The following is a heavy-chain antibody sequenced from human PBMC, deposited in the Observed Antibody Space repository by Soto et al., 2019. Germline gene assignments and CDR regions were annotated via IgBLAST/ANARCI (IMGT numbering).Heavy chain of an antibody. CDR2: ILYSGST. CDR1: GGSITRNNHY. J-gene: IGHJ4*02. Sequence: QLQLQESGPGLVKPSETLSLTCIVSGGSITRNNHYWGWIRQSPGKVLEWIGSILYSGSTNCNPALTRRVTLSVETSKDQFTLKLSSVTAADTALYYCARLGSSGWYQGSYFDYWGQGTLVTVSS. D-gene: IGHD6-19*01. V-gene: IGHV4-39*01. CDR3: ARLGSSGWYQGSYFDY.